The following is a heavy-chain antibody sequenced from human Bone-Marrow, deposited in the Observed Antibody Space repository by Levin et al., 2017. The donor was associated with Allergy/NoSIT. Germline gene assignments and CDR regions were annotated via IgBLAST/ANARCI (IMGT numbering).Heavy chain of an antibody. CDR2: ISGSGDTT. CDR1: GFTFSSHD. Sequence: ETLSLTCAASGFTFSSHDMTWVRQAPGKGLQWVSAISGSGDTTYYADSVKGRFSISRDNSKNTLDLQMNSLRADDTAVYYCTRRGSSWDFDYWGQGTLVTVSS. D-gene: IGHD6-13*01. J-gene: IGHJ4*02. CDR3: TRRGSSWDFDY. V-gene: IGHV3-23*01.